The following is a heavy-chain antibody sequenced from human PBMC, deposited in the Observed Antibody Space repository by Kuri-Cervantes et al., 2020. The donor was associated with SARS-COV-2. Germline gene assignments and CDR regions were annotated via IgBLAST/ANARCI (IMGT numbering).Heavy chain of an antibody. V-gene: IGHV3-30*03. J-gene: IGHJ3*02. D-gene: IGHD1-26*01. CDR2: ISYDGGNK. CDR1: GFTFSTYS. CDR3: ARDNSGSYYGAFDI. Sequence: GESLKISCAASGFTFSTYSMNWVRQAPGKGLEWVAVISYDGGNKYYADSVKGRFTISRDNSKNTLYLQMNSLRAEDTAVYYCARDNSGSYYGAFDIWGQGTMVTVSS.